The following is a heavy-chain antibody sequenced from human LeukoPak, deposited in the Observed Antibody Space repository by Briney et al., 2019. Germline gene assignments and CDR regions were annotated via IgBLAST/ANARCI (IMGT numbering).Heavy chain of an antibody. J-gene: IGHJ5*02. D-gene: IGHD2-2*02. Sequence: SETLSLTCAVYGGSFSGYYWSWIRQPPGKGLEWIGEINHSGSTNYNPSLTSRVTISVDTSKNQFSLKLSSVTAADTAVYYCARGCRRRYCSSTSCYIQGNWFDPWGQGTLVTVSS. CDR3: ARGCRRRYCSSTSCYIQGNWFDP. CDR1: GGSFSGYY. CDR2: INHSGST. V-gene: IGHV4-34*01.